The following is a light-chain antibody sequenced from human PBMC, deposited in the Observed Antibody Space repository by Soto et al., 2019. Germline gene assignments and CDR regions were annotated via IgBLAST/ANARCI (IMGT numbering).Light chain of an antibody. V-gene: IGLV2-14*01. CDR3: SSYSAYSPYV. CDR2: DVS. Sequence: QSALTQPASVSGSPGQSITISCTGTNSNVGGYDFFCWYQQHPAKPPKLMIYDVSDRPSGVSNRFSGSKSGSTASLTISGLQAEDDDDYYCSSYSAYSPYVFGTGTKLTVL. J-gene: IGLJ1*01. CDR1: NSNVGGYDF.